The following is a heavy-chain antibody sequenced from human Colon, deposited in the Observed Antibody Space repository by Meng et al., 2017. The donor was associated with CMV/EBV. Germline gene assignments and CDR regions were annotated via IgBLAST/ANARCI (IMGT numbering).Heavy chain of an antibody. CDR3: ATVVRFPVGGHYYYHGMDV. CDR1: GFPFRTYE. V-gene: IGHV3-48*03. J-gene: IGHJ6*02. Sequence: GESLKISCAVPGFPFRTYEMNWVRQAPGKGLEWVSYISASGSTTYYADSVKGRFIISRDNAKNSLYLHVNSLRVEDTAVYYCATVVRFPVGGHYYYHGMDVWGQGTTVTVSS. CDR2: ISASGSTT. D-gene: IGHD2-21*01.